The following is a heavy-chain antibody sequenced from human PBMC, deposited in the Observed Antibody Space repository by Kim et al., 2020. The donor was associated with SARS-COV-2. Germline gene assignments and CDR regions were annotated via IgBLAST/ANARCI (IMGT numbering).Heavy chain of an antibody. J-gene: IGHJ5*02. D-gene: IGHD5-18*01. V-gene: IGHV1-18*01. Sequence: QKLQGRVTMTTDTSTSTAYMELRSLRSDDTAVYYCARLTCSYGYCNWFDPWGQGTLVTVSS. CDR3: ARLTCSYGYCNWFDP.